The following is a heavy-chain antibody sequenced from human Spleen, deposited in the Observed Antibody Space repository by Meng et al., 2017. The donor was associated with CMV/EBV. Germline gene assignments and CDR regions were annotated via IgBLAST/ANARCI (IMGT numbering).Heavy chain of an antibody. D-gene: IGHD2-2*01. CDR3: AKDSLPYIVVVPAAQTDAFDI. J-gene: IGHJ3*02. CDR2: IRYDGSNK. CDR1: SYG. Sequence: SYGMHWVRQAPGKGLEWVAFIRYDGSNKYYADSVKGRFTISRDNSKNTLYLQMNSLRAEDTAVYYCAKDSLPYIVVVPAAQTDAFDIWGQGTMVTVSS. V-gene: IGHV3-30*02.